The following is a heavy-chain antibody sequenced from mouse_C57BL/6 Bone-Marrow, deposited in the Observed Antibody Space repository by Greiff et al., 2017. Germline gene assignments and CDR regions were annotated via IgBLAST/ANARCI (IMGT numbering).Heavy chain of an antibody. V-gene: IGHV5-4*01. Sequence: EVMLVESGGGLVKPGGSLKLSCAASGFTFSSYAMSWVRQTPEKRLEWVATISDGGSYTYYPDNVKGRFTISRDNAKNNLYLQMSHLKSEDTAMYYCAREGGVRQGDYYAMDDWGQGTSVTVSS. CDR2: ISDGGSYT. CDR1: GFTFSSYA. J-gene: IGHJ4*01. CDR3: AREGGVRQGDYYAMDD. D-gene: IGHD2-14*01.